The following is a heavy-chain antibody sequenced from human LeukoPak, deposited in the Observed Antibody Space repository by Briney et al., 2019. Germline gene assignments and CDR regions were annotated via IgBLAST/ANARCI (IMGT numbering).Heavy chain of an antibody. CDR1: GGSISSCY. D-gene: IGHD3-3*01. J-gene: IGHJ5*02. V-gene: IGHV4-59*01. CDR3: ARETYYDFWSGYYSWGWFDP. CDR2: IYYSGST. Sequence: SETLSLTCTVSGGSISSCYWSWIRQPPGKGLEWIGYIYYSGSTNYNPSLKSRVTISVDTSKNQFSLKLSSVTAADTAVYYCARETYYDFWSGYYSWGWFDPWGQGTLVTVSS.